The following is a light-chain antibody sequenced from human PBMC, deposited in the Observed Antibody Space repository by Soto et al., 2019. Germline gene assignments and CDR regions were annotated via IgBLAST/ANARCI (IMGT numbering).Light chain of an antibody. J-gene: IGKJ1*01. V-gene: IGKV1-27*01. CDR3: QKYNSAPWT. Sequence: DIQMTQSPSSLSASVGDRVTITCRASQGISNYLVWYQQKPGKVPKLLIYAASTLQSGVPSRFTGSGSGTDFTLTISSLQPEDVATYYCQKYNSAPWTFGQGTRVEIK. CDR1: QGISNY. CDR2: AAS.